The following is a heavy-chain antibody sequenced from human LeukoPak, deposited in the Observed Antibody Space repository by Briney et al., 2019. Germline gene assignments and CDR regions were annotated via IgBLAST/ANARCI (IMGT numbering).Heavy chain of an antibody. J-gene: IGHJ4*02. Sequence: GGSLRLSCAASGFTFSRYWMMGVRQAPGKGREGGSSISSSSIYIYYADSVKGRFTISRDNAQNSLYLQMNSLRAEDTAVYYCARDEADYDFWSGYYGSGDYWGQGTLVTVSS. D-gene: IGHD3-3*01. V-gene: IGHV3-21*01. CDR1: GFTFSRYW. CDR2: ISSSSIYI. CDR3: ARDEADYDFWSGYYGSGDY.